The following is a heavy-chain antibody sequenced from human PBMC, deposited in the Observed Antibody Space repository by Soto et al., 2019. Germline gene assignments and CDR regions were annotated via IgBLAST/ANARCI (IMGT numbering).Heavy chain of an antibody. J-gene: IGHJ6*02. CDR2: IIPILGIA. Sequence: QVQLVQSGAEVKKPGSSVKVSCKASGGTFSSYTISWVRQAPGQGLEWMGRIIPILGIANYAQKFQGRVTSTADKSTGTAYRELSRLRSEDTAVYYCARDEEQGTYGVDVWGQGTTVTVSS. CDR3: ARDEEQGTYGVDV. D-gene: IGHD1-1*01. V-gene: IGHV1-69*08. CDR1: GGTFSSYT.